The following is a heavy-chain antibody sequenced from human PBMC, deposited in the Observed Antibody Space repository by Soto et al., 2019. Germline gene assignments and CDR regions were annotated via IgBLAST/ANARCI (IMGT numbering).Heavy chain of an antibody. J-gene: IGHJ3*02. CDR1: GFTFSSYG. CDR2: ISYDESKK. V-gene: IGHV3-30*18. CDR3: AKDHHQLERRLDAFDI. D-gene: IGHD1-1*01. Sequence: VGSLRLSCAASGFTFSSYGMHRVRQAPGKGLEWVAVISYDESKKDYGDSVKGRCTISRDNSKNTLYLQVSTLRAEDTALYYCAKDHHQLERRLDAFDIWGQGTMVTVSS.